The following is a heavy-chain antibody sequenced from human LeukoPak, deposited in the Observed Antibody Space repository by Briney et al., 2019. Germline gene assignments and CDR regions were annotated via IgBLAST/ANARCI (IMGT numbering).Heavy chain of an antibody. CDR2: IYTSGST. D-gene: IGHD3-22*01. CDR3: ARGYFDSSGYSNPFDL. Sequence: SETLSLTCTVSGGSISSYYWSWIRQPAGKGLEWIGRIYTSGSTNYNPSLKSRITMSVDTSKNQFSLRLSSVTAADTAVYYCARGYFDSSGYSNPFDLWGQGALVTVSS. CDR1: GGSISSYY. V-gene: IGHV4-4*07. J-gene: IGHJ4*02.